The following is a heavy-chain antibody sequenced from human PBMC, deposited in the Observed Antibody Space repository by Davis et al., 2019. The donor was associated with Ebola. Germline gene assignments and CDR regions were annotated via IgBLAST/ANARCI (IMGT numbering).Heavy chain of an antibody. J-gene: IGHJ4*02. D-gene: IGHD4-17*01. CDR2: IYDHST. Sequence: GGSLRLSCAASGFTVSSNHMSWVRQAPGKGLEWVSVIYDHSTAYADSVRGRFTISRDNAKSTLYLQMNSLSAEDTAVYYCVRGSNDYVGIDYWGQGTLVTVS. V-gene: IGHV3-66*02. CDR3: VRGSNDYVGIDY. CDR1: GFTVSSNH.